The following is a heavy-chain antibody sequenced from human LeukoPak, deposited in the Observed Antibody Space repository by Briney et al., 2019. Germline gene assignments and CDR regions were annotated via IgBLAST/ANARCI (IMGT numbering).Heavy chain of an antibody. CDR3: ARDPSNTSGRYTYFDY. V-gene: IGHV1-69*13. D-gene: IGHD3-16*02. CDR2: IIPIFGTA. Sequence: GASVKVSCKASGGTFSSYAISWVRQAPGQGLGWMGGIIPIFGTANYAQKFQGGVTITADESTSTAYMELSSLRSEDTAVYYCARDPSNTSGRYTYFDYWGQGTLVTVSS. J-gene: IGHJ4*02. CDR1: GGTFSSYA.